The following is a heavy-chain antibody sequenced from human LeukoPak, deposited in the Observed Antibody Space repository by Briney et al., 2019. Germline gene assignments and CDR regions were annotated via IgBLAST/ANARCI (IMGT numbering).Heavy chain of an antibody. V-gene: IGHV4-34*01. CDR1: GTSFGEFY. D-gene: IGHD2-8*01. J-gene: IGHJ4*02. CDR2: VNESGST. Sequence: PSETLSLTCAVYGTSFGEFYWSWVRQTPGKGLEWIGEVNESGSTNYNPSLKSRVTILVDRSKNQFSLKLSSLTAADTAVYYCARDVDCTNDGCPQSGLAYWGQGALVTVSS. CDR3: ARDVDCTNDGCPQSGLAY.